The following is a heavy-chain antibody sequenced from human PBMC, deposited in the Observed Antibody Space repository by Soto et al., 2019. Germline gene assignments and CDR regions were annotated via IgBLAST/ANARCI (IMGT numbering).Heavy chain of an antibody. CDR1: GFTFRSYW. CDR3: ARERSRIDY. V-gene: IGHV3-7*04. Sequence: EVQLVESGGGLVQPGGSLRLSCAASGFTFRSYWMSWVRQAPGKGLEWVANIKQDGSEKYYVDSVKGRFTISRDNAENSLSLQMNSLRAEDTAVDYCARERSRIDYWGQGTLVTVSS. J-gene: IGHJ4*02. CDR2: IKQDGSEK.